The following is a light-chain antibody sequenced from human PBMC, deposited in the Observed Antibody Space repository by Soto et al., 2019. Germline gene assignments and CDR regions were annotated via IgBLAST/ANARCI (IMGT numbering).Light chain of an antibody. J-gene: IGKJ3*01. V-gene: IGKV3-20*01. CDR3: QQYGRSPGLFT. CDR1: QTVSSSS. Sequence: EIVLTQSPGTLSLSPGERATLSCRASQTVSSSSLAWYQQKPGQAPRLLIYGASSRATGIPDRFSGSGSGTDFTLTISRLEPEDFAVYYCQQYGRSPGLFTFGPGTKVDIK. CDR2: GAS.